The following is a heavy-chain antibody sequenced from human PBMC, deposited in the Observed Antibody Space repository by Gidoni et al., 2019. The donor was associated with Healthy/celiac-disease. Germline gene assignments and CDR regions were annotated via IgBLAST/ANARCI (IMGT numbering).Heavy chain of an antibody. CDR1: GVTFSSYG. D-gene: IGHD2-21*01. CDR2: IWYDGSNK. V-gene: IGHV3-33*01. J-gene: IGHJ4*02. Sequence: QVQLVESGGGVVQPGRSLGLSCAGAGVTFSSYGMHWVRQAPGKGLEWVAVIWYDGSNKYYADSVKGRFTISRDNSKNTLYLQMNSLRAEDTAVYYCARDNLKRGGGDCYDWGQGTLVTVSS. CDR3: ARDNLKRGGGDCYD.